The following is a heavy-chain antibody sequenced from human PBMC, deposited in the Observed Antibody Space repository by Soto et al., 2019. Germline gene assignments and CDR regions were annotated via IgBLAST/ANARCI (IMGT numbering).Heavy chain of an antibody. D-gene: IGHD5-12*01. CDR2: IYYTGST. CDR1: GAPISAFY. CDR3: ARRRDGYTGVWFDP. Sequence: ASETLSLTCTVSGAPISAFYWSWIRQSPGKGLEWVGHIYYTGSTNYNPSLNSRVTISLDTSKNQFSLKLSSVTAADTAVYYCARRRDGYTGVWFDPWGQGTLVTVSS. J-gene: IGHJ5*02. V-gene: IGHV4-59*01.